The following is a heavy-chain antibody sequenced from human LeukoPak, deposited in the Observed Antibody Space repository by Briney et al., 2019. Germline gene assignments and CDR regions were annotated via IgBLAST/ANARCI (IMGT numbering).Heavy chain of an antibody. Sequence: AGRSLRLSCAVSGDSVCNYAVSWVRQAPGTWMDFVSAIGGRDGGTYYADSVEGRLTVSRDNPKNTLYLQMNTLRIEDTAVYYRAKWGDYDILTGYYDSDYWGPGTLVTVSS. J-gene: IGHJ4*01. V-gene: IGHV3-23*01. CDR2: IGGRDGGT. D-gene: IGHD3-9*01. CDR1: GDSVCNYA. CDR3: AKWGDYDILTGYYDSDY.